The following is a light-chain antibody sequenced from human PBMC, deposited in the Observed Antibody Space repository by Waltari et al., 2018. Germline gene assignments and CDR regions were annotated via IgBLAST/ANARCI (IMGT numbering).Light chain of an antibody. V-gene: IGKV1-39*01. Sequence: DIQLTQSPSSLSASPRDRVTITCRASQSINIYLNWYQQKPGKAPKLLIYGTSSLQSGVPSRFSGSGSGTDFSLTINSLQPEDFAAYYCQQTYTTPYTFGQGTKLEIK. CDR1: QSINIY. J-gene: IGKJ2*01. CDR2: GTS. CDR3: QQTYTTPYT.